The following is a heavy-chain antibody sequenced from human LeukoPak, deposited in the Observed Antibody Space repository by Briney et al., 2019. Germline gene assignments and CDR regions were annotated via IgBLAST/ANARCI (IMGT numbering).Heavy chain of an antibody. CDR2: INPDGSNM. J-gene: IGHJ4*02. D-gene: IGHD3-3*01. Sequence: GGSLRLSCAASGFSFSNYWMSWVRQAPGKGLEWVANINPDGSNMLYVGSVKGRFTISRDNAKNSLYLQMNNLRAEDTAVYFCVSGFLQWLYWGQGTLVTVSS. CDR3: VSGFLQWLY. CDR1: GFSFSNYW. V-gene: IGHV3-7*01.